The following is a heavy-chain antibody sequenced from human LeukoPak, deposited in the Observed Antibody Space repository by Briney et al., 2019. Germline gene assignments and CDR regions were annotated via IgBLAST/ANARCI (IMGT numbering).Heavy chain of an antibody. D-gene: IGHD6-19*01. V-gene: IGHV1-69*01. Sequence: ASVKVSCKASGGTFSSYAISWVRQAPGQGLEWMGGIIPIFGTANHAQKFQGRVTITADESTSTAYMELSSLRSEDTAVYYCARDGAVAGGDYWGQGTLVTVSS. CDR1: GGTFSSYA. CDR2: IIPIFGTA. J-gene: IGHJ4*02. CDR3: ARDGAVAGGDY.